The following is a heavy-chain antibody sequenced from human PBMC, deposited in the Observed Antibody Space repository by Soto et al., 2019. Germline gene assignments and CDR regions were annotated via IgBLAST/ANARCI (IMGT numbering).Heavy chain of an antibody. D-gene: IGHD2-15*01. CDR3: ARPLGWRDAFDI. CDR1: GFTFSNFW. J-gene: IGHJ3*02. V-gene: IGHV3-7*01. Sequence: GGSLRLSCAASGFTFSNFWMGWVRQAPGKGLKWVANIKHDGSEKYYVDSLKGRFTISRDNAKNSLSLQINSLRAEDTAVYYCARPLGWRDAFDIWGQGTMVTVSS. CDR2: IKHDGSEK.